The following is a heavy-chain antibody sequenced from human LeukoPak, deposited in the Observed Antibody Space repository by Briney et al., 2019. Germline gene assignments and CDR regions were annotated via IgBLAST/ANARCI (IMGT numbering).Heavy chain of an antibody. Sequence: GGSLRLSCAASGFTFSSYGMSWVRQAPGKGLEWVSAISGSGGSTFYADSVKGRFTISRDNSKNTLFLQMNSLRAEDTAVYYCAKAGITPYFDYWGQGTLVTVSS. CDR1: GFTFSSYG. J-gene: IGHJ4*02. D-gene: IGHD4-23*01. V-gene: IGHV3-23*01. CDR2: ISGSGGST. CDR3: AKAGITPYFDY.